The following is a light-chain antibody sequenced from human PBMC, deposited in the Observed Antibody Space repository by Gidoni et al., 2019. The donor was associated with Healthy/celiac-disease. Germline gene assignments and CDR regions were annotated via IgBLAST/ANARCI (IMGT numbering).Light chain of an antibody. V-gene: IGKV1-33*01. CDR1: QDISNY. Sequence: DIQMTQSPSSLSASVGDRVTITCQASQDISNYLNWYQQKPGKAPKLLIYDASNLETGVPSRFSGSGSGTDFTFTISSLQPEDIATYYCQQYDNLLVFXPXTKVDIK. CDR2: DAS. CDR3: QQYDNLLV. J-gene: IGKJ3*01.